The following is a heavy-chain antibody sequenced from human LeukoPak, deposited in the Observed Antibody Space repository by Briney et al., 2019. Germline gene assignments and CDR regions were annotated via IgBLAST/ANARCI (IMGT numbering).Heavy chain of an antibody. D-gene: IGHD2-2*02. J-gene: IGHJ4*02. CDR1: GYIFTSYY. CDR2: INPSGGST. CDR3: QGTSHCYTTVCIDY. Sequence: GASVKVSCKASGYIFTSYYMHWVRQAPGQGLEGMRIINPSGGSTSYAQKFQGRVTMTRDTSTSTVYMELSSLRSEDTAVYYCQGTSHCYTTVCIDYWGQGTLVTVSS. V-gene: IGHV1-46*01.